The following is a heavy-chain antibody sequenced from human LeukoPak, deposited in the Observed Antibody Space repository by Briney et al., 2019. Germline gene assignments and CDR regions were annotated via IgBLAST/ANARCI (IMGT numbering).Heavy chain of an antibody. V-gene: IGHV3-23*01. Sequence: GGSLRLSCAASGFTFSSYAMSWVRQAPGKGLEWVSAISGGGGSTYYADSVKGRFTISRDISKNTLYLQMNSLRAEDTAVYYCARGVDKKVRGVTYYFDYWGQGTLVTVSS. CDR1: GFTFSSYA. J-gene: IGHJ4*02. CDR3: ARGVDKKVRGVTYYFDY. D-gene: IGHD3-10*01. CDR2: ISGGGGST.